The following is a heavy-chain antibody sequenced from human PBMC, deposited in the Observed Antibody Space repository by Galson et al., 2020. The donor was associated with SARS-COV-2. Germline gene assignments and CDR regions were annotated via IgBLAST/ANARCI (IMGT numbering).Heavy chain of an antibody. CDR1: GGSISSTTYY. Sequence: SETLSLTCTVSGGSISSTTYYWGWIRQPPGKGLEWIGSVYYSGRPHYNSSLKSRVTISVDTSKNQFSLKLSSVTAADTAVYYCARQGGFALGDWFDPWGQGTLVIVSS. J-gene: IGHJ5*02. CDR3: ARQGGFALGDWFDP. CDR2: VYYSGRP. D-gene: IGHD3-3*01. V-gene: IGHV4-39*01.